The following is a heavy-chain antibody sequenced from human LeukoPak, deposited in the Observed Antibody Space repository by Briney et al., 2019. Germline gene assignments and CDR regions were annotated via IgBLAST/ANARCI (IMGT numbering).Heavy chain of an antibody. CDR3: ARATSRYYYDSSGYEEYNWFDP. D-gene: IGHD3-22*01. V-gene: IGHV4-31*03. CDR1: GRSISSGGYY. CDR2: IYYSGST. Sequence: PSETLSLTCTVSGRSISSGGYYWSWIRQHPGKGLEWIGYIYYSGSTYYNPSLKSRVTISVDTSKNQFSLKLSSVTAADTAVYYCARATSRYYYDSSGYEEYNWFDPWGQGTLVTVSS. J-gene: IGHJ5*02.